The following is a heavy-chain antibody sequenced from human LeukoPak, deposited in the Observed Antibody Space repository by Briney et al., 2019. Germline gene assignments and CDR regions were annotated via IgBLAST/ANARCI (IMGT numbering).Heavy chain of an antibody. D-gene: IGHD6-13*01. CDR1: GFTFSNYG. CDR3: ARESPVAATGRSWFDS. J-gene: IGHJ5*01. V-gene: IGHV3-23*01. Sequence: HPGGSLRLSCAASGFTFSNYGMSWVRQAPGKGLEWVSAISATGGSTYYADSVKGRFIISRDNFKNTLYLQMNSLRAEDTALYYCARESPVAATGRSWFDSWGQGTLVTVSS. CDR2: ISATGGST.